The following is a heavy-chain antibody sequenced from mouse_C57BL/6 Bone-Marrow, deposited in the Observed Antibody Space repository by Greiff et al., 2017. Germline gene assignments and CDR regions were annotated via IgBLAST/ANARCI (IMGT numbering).Heavy chain of an antibody. CDR2: IHPNSGST. J-gene: IGHJ2*01. D-gene: IGHD4-1*01. CDR1: GYTFTSYW. CDR3: ARQVTGPYYFDY. V-gene: IGHV1-64*01. Sequence: VQLQQPGAELVKPGASVKLSCKASGYTFTSYWMHWVKQRPGQGLEWIGMIHPNSGSTNYNEKFKSKATLTVDKSSSTAYMQLSSLTSEDSAVYYCARQVTGPYYFDYWGQGTTLTVSS.